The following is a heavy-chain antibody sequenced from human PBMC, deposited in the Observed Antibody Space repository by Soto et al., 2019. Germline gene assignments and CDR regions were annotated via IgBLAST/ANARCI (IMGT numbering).Heavy chain of an antibody. CDR1: GASIRIGGYY. V-gene: IGHV4-31*03. CDR2: IYYTGST. Sequence: TLSLTCRVSGASIRIGGYYWSWLRQSPGKGLEWIGHIYYTGSTFYSPSLKSRLTISLDTSKNQFSLDLRSVTAADTAMYYCARIEMASIKWGRGTLVTVSS. CDR3: ARIEMASIK. J-gene: IGHJ4*02.